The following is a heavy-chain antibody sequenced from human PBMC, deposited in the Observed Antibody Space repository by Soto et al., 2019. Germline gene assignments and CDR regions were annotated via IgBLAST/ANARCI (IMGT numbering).Heavy chain of an antibody. Sequence: PSQTPSLTCAISGDSVSSNSAAWNWIRQSPSRGLEWLGRTYYRSQWYNAYAVPVKGRISINPDTSKNLFSLQLTSVTSDDTAVYYCARDRKGGFVMDVWGQGTTVTVSS. D-gene: IGHD3-16*01. CDR2: TYYRSQWYN. J-gene: IGHJ6*02. V-gene: IGHV6-1*01. CDR1: GDSVSSNSAA. CDR3: ARDRKGGFVMDV.